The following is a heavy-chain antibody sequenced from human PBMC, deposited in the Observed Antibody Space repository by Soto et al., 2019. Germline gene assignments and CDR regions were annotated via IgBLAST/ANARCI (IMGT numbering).Heavy chain of an antibody. CDR3: TRGGRENNRHDRSFEY. D-gene: IGHD1-20*01. CDR2: VVPKIGNI. V-gene: IGHV1-18*04. Sequence: ASVKVSCKAPGGTFSSYSINWVRQAPGQGLEWMGRVVPKIGNINFVRKFQGRLTLTADKSTRTAFLELSSLRPEDTAVYYCTRGGRENNRHDRSFEYWGQGTHVSVS. J-gene: IGHJ4*02. CDR1: GGTFSSYS.